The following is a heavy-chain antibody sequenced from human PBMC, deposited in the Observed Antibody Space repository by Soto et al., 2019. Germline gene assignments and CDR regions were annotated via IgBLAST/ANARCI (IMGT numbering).Heavy chain of an antibody. D-gene: IGHD3-10*01. Sequence: PGGSLRLSCTASGFTFSTYGMSWVRQAPGKGLDWVSAVSGGGGSTYYADAVKGRFTISRDNSKNSLFLQMNNLRAEDTAIYYCARDHYGLGSYHGFDIWGQGPMVTVSS. J-gene: IGHJ3*02. CDR1: GFTFSTYG. CDR3: ARDHYGLGSYHGFDI. CDR2: VSGGGGST. V-gene: IGHV3-23*01.